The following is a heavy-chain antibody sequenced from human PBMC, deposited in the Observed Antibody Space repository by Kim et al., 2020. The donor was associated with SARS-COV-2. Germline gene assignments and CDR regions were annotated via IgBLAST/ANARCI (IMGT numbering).Heavy chain of an antibody. J-gene: IGHJ6*02. V-gene: IGHV6-1*01. Sequence: VSVKSRITINPDTSKNQFSLQLNSVTPEDTAVYYCARVHRQTYYYYGMDVWGQGTTVTVSS. CDR3: ARVHRQTYYYYGMDV.